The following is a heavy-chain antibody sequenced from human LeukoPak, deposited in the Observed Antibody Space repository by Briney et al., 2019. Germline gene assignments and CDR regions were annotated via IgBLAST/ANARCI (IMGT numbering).Heavy chain of an antibody. CDR1: GFTFSSYA. Sequence: GGSLRLSCAASGFTFSSYAMSWVRQAPGKGLEWVSAISGSGGSTYYADSVKGRFTISRDNSKNTLYLQMNSLRAEDTAVHYCAKKESDWNRRYWGQGTLVTVSS. J-gene: IGHJ4*02. V-gene: IGHV3-23*01. CDR2: ISGSGGST. D-gene: IGHD1/OR15-1a*01. CDR3: AKKESDWNRRY.